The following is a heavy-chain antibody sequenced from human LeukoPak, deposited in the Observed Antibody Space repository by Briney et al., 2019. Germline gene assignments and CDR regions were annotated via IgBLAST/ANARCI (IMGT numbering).Heavy chain of an antibody. Sequence: GASVKVSCKASGGTFISYAISWVRQAPGQGLEWMGGIIPIFGTANYAQKFQGRVTITADESTSTAYMELSSLRSEDTAVYYCARVPLRTAVVTENTFDYWGQGTLVTVSS. CDR3: ARVPLRTAVVTENTFDY. CDR1: GGTFISYA. CDR2: IIPIFGTA. J-gene: IGHJ4*02. V-gene: IGHV1-69*13. D-gene: IGHD2-21*02.